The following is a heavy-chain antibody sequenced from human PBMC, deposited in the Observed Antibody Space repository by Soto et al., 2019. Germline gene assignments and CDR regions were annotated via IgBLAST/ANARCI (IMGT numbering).Heavy chain of an antibody. CDR2: INHSGST. V-gene: IGHV4-34*01. D-gene: IGHD3-10*01. CDR3: ARHHMVRGVITYYYYGMDV. J-gene: IGHJ6*02. Sequence: SETLSLTCAVYGGSFSGYYWSWIRQPPGKGLEWTGEINHSGSTNYNPSLKSRVTISVDTSKNQFSLKLSSVTAADTAVYYCARHHMVRGVITYYYYGMDVWGQGTTVTVSS. CDR1: GGSFSGYY.